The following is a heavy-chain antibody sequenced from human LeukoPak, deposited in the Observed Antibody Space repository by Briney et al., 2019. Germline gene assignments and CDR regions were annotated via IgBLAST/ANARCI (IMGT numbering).Heavy chain of an antibody. V-gene: IGHV3-21*04. CDR1: GFTFSSYS. D-gene: IGHD3-22*01. Sequence: GGSLRLSCAASGFTFSSYSMNWVRQAPGKGLEWVSSISSSSSYIYYADSVKGRFTISRDNSKNTLYLQMNSLRAEDTAVYYCAKDYYDSSGYYSPPFVRKDYWGQGTLVTVSS. CDR2: ISSSSSYI. CDR3: AKDYYDSSGYYSPPFVRKDY. J-gene: IGHJ4*02.